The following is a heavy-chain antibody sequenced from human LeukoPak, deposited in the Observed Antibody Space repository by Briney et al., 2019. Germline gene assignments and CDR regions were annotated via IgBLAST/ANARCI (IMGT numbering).Heavy chain of an antibody. CDR1: GGSISSSSYY. CDR3: ARVGVRGIIRKNPSKFDY. V-gene: IGHV4-39*07. CDR2: IYYSGST. J-gene: IGHJ4*02. D-gene: IGHD3-16*01. Sequence: SETLSLTCTVSGGSISSSSYYWGWIRQPPGKGLEWIGSIYYSGSTCYNPSLKSRVTISVDTSKNQFSLKLSSVTAADTAVYYCARVGVRGIIRKNPSKFDYWGQGTLVTVSS.